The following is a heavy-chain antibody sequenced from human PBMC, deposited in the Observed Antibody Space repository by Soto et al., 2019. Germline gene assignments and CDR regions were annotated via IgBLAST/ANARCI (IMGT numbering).Heavy chain of an antibody. CDR1: GYSFKDHY. CDR2: INPSGEHT. D-gene: IGHD3-22*01. J-gene: IGHJ4*02. CDR3: ARGGRGSGYNELLNY. Sequence: ASVKVSCKASGYSFKDHYMHWLRQAPGRGLEWVGIINPSGEHTNYAQQFRGRVAMTRDTSTSTAYMALRSLRAEDTAVYYCARGGRGSGYNELLNYWGQGTLVTVSS. V-gene: IGHV1-46*02.